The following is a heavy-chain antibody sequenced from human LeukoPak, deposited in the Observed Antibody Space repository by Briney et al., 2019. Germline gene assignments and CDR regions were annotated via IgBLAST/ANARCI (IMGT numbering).Heavy chain of an antibody. CDR1: GFTFDDYV. V-gene: IGHV3-9*01. D-gene: IGHD6-19*01. CDR3: AKSQQWLVPYFQH. J-gene: IGHJ1*01. CDR2: ICWNSGSI. Sequence: PGRSLRLSCAASGFTFDDYVMHWVRQAPGKGLEWVSGICWNSGSIGYADSVKGRFTISRDNAKNSLYLQMNSLRAEDTALYYCAKSQQWLVPYFQHWGQGTLVTVSS.